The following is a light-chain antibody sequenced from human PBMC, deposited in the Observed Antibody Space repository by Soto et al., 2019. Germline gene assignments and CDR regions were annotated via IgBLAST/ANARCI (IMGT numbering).Light chain of an antibody. CDR2: DVS. J-gene: IGLJ3*02. CDR1: SSDLGGYNY. Sequence: QSALTQPRSVSGSPGQSVTISCTGTSSDLGGYNYVSWYQQHPGKAPKLMIYDVSKRPSGVPDRFSGSKSGNMASLTISGLQAEDEADYYCCSYAGSYTWVFGGGTKLTVL. CDR3: CSYAGSYTWV. V-gene: IGLV2-11*01.